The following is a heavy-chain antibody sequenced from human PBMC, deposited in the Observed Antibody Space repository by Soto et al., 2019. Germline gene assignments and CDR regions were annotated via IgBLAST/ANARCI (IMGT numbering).Heavy chain of an antibody. CDR1: GFTFTSSA. D-gene: IGHD3-22*01. CDR3: AASITMIVVVNSDAMDV. Sequence: SVKVSCKASGFTFTSSAVQWVRQARGQRLEWIGWIVVGSGNTNYAQKFQERVTITRDVSTSTAYMELSSLRSEDTAVYYCAASITMIVVVNSDAMDVWGQGTTVTVSS. V-gene: IGHV1-58*01. CDR2: IVVGSGNT. J-gene: IGHJ6*02.